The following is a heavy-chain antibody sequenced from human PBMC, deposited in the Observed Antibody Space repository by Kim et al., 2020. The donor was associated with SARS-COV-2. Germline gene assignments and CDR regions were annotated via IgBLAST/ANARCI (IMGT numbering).Heavy chain of an antibody. CDR2: VSATGDET. CDR1: GFTFGTYA. CDR3: AKERADNYDSGSSQVDY. D-gene: IGHD3-10*01. Sequence: GGSLRLSCVASGFTFGTYAMSWVRQAPGRGLQWVSVVSATGDETYYADSVKGLFTVSRDNSKNTLYLQMNRLRAEDTAIYYCAKERADNYDSGSSQVDYWGQGTLGTVSS. J-gene: IGHJ4*02. V-gene: IGHV3-23*01.